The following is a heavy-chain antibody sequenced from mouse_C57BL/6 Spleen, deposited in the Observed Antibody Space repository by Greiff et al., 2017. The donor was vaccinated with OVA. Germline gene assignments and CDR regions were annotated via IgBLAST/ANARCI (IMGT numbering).Heavy chain of an antibody. V-gene: IGHV1-55*01. CDR1: GYTFTSYW. Sequence: QVQLQQPGAELVKPGASVKMSCKASGYTFTSYWITWVKQRPGQGLEWIGDIYPGSGSTNYNEKFKSKATLTVDKSSSTSYMQLSSRTSEDSAVYYCARVFDCGGLDYWGQGTTLTVSA. D-gene: IGHD1-1*02. J-gene: IGHJ2*01. CDR3: ARVFDCGGLDY. CDR2: IYPGSGST.